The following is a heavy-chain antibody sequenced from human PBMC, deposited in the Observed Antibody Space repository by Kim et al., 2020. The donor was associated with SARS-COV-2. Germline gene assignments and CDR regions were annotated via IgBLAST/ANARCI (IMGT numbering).Heavy chain of an antibody. V-gene: IGHV3-48*03. J-gene: IGHJ4*02. CDR3: VRDPRIGGDYFDY. D-gene: IGHD3-16*01. CDR1: GFTLSAYE. Sequence: GGSLRLSCAASGFTLSAYEIYWVRQAPGKGLEWVSYIRMSNGNTYFADSVKGRFTISGDDAKNSVYLQMNSLRPEDTAVYYCVRDPRIGGDYFDYWGQGTLVTVSS. CDR2: IRMSNGNT.